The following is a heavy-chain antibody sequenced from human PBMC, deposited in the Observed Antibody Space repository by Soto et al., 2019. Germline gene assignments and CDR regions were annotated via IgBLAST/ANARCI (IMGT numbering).Heavy chain of an antibody. CDR2: TYYRSKWYN. J-gene: IGHJ5*02. V-gene: IGHV6-1*01. CDR3: ERESPGDYNWNYRDQFDP. D-gene: IGHD1-7*01. Sequence: SQTLSLTCAISGDSVSSNSAAWNWIRQSPSRGLEWLGRTYYRSKWYNDYAVSVKSRITINPDTSKNQFSLQLNSVTPEDTAVYYCERESPGDYNWNYRDQFDPWGQGTLVTVS. CDR1: GDSVSSNSAA.